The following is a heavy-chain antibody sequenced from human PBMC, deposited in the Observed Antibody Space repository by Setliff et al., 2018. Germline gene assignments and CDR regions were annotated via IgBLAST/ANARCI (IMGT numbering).Heavy chain of an antibody. D-gene: IGHD6-13*01. Sequence: QPGGSLSLSCAASGFTFNTYAMSWVRQPPGKGLEWVSSISDTALGIYYADSVRGRFTISRDNSKKTLYLQMNSLRAEDTAVYYCVKDVVGYSSTWPKRDYFDYWGQGTLVTVSS. CDR1: GFTFNTYA. V-gene: IGHV3-23*01. CDR3: VKDVVGYSSTWPKRDYFDY. J-gene: IGHJ4*02. CDR2: ISDTALGI.